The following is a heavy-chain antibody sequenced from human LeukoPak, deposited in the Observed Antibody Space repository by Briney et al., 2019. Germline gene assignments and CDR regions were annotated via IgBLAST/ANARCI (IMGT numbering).Heavy chain of an antibody. J-gene: IGHJ4*02. V-gene: IGHV3-21*01. CDR1: GFTFSSYG. CDR3: AREGGYGEYYFDY. Sequence: GRSLRLSCAASGFTFSSYGMHWVRQAPGKGLEWVSSISSSSSYIYYADSVKGRFTISRDNAKNSLYLQMNSLRAEDTAVYYCAREGGYGEYYFDYWGQGTLVTVSS. D-gene: IGHD3-16*01. CDR2: ISSSSSYI.